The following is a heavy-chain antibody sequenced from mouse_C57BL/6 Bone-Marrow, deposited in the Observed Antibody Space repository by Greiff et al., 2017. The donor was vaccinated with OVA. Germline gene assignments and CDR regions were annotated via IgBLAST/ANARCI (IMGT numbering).Heavy chain of an antibody. Sequence: VQLKESGAELVRPGASVKLSCTASGFNIKDDYMHWVKQRPEQGLEWIGWIDPENGDTEYASKFQGKATITADTSSNTAYLQLSSLTSEDTAVYYCTNFYYYGSSYAMDYWGQGTSVTVAS. J-gene: IGHJ4*01. CDR3: TNFYYYGSSYAMDY. CDR2: IDPENGDT. V-gene: IGHV14-4*01. D-gene: IGHD1-1*01. CDR1: GFNIKDDY.